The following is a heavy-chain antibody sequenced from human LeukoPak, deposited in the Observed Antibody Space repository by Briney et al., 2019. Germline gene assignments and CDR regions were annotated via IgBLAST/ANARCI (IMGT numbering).Heavy chain of an antibody. CDR3: ARLRLRGATIRGVSWGWFDP. D-gene: IGHD3-10*01. V-gene: IGHV4-34*01. CDR2: INHSGST. Sequence: NPSETLSLTCAVYGGSFSGYYWSWIRQPPGKGLEWIGEINHSGSTNYNPSLKSRVTISVDTSKNQFSLKLSSVTAADTAVYYCARLRLRGATIRGVSWGWFDPWGQGTLVTVSS. CDR1: GGSFSGYY. J-gene: IGHJ5*02.